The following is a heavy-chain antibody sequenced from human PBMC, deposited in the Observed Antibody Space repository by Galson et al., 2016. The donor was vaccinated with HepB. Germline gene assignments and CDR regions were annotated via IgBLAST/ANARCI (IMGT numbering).Heavy chain of an antibody. D-gene: IGHD1-26*01. Sequence: ETLSLTCTVSGGSISTNTYYWAWIRQPPGKGLEWIGSIYYSGSTSHYPSLQSRLTISVDTSKNQFSLNLGSVTAADTSVYYCARHSGVSSGSYQGIDYWGQGTLVTVSS. J-gene: IGHJ4*02. CDR3: ARHSGVSSGSYQGIDY. CDR1: GGSISTNTYY. CDR2: IYYSGST. V-gene: IGHV4-39*01.